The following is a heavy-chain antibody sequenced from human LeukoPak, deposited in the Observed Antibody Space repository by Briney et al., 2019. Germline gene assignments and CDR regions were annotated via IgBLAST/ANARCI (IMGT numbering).Heavy chain of an antibody. CDR3: AKDIGRFPHALDI. CDR1: GFTFDDYA. CDR2: ISWNSGSI. V-gene: IGHV3-9*01. D-gene: IGHD2-21*01. Sequence: GGSLRLSCAASGFTFDDYAMHWVRQAPGKGLEWVSGISWNSGSIGYADSVKGRFTISRDNAKNSLYLQMNSLRAEDTALYYCAKDIGRFPHALDIWGQGTMVTVSS. J-gene: IGHJ3*02.